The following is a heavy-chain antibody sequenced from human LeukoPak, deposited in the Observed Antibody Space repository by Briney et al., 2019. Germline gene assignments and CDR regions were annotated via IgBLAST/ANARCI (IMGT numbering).Heavy chain of an antibody. CDR3: AKDLYGLVVPGSDY. V-gene: IGHV3-30*18. D-gene: IGHD2-2*01. J-gene: IGHJ4*02. CDR1: GFTFSNYA. CDR2: MSYDGSNR. Sequence: RPGGSLRLSCAASGFTFSNYAMHWVRQAPDKGLEWVAFMSYDGSNRDYADSVKGRFTISRDNSKNTLYLQMNSLRAEDTAVYYCAKDLYGLVVPGSDYWGQGTLVTVSS.